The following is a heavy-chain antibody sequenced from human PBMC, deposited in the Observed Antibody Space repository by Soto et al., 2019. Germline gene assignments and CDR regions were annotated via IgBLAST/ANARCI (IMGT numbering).Heavy chain of an antibody. CDR2: ISAYNGNT. CDR1: GFVFSSYG. Sequence: ASVKVSCKTSGFVFSSYGFTWVRQAPGQGLEWMAWISAYNGNTNYAQKLQGRVTVTTDTSTSTAYMELRSLRSDDTAIYYCARDIQPYYYDSSGFSDYWGQGTLVTVSS. V-gene: IGHV1-18*01. J-gene: IGHJ4*02. D-gene: IGHD3-22*01. CDR3: ARDIQPYYYDSSGFSDY.